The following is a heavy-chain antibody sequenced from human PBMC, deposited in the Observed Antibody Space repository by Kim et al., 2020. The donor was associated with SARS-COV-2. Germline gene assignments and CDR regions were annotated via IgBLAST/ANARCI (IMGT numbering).Heavy chain of an antibody. D-gene: IGHD5-12*01. CDR1: GFTFSSYG. CDR2: ISYDGSNK. Sequence: GGSLRLSCAASGFTFSSYGMHWVRQAPGKGLEWVAVISYDGSNKYYADSVKGRFTISRDNSKNTLYLQMNSLRAEDTAVYYCAKDRSIVATILEALDYWG. V-gene: IGHV3-30*18. CDR3: AKDRSIVATILEALDY. J-gene: IGHJ4*01.